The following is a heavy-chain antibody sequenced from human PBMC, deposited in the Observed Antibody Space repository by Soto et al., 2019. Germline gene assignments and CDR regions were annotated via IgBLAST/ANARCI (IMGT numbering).Heavy chain of an antibody. CDR3: ARIAFGYFDS. J-gene: IGHJ4*02. V-gene: IGHV1-18*01. Sequence: GXSVKVSCNASGYTFTSYDISLVRQAPGQGLEWMGWISAYNGNTNYAQKLQGRVTMTTDTSTSTAYMELRSLRSDDTAVYYCARIAFGYFDSWGQGTQVTVSS. D-gene: IGHD3-16*01. CDR2: ISAYNGNT. CDR1: GYTFTSYD.